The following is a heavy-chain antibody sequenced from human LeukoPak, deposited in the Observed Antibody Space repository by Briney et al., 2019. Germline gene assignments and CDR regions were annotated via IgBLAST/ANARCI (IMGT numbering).Heavy chain of an antibody. V-gene: IGHV4-38-2*02. CDR2: INHSGST. D-gene: IGHD5-12*01. CDR1: GYSISSGYD. CDR3: ARGPRGYSGYGLLRFDY. J-gene: IGHJ4*02. Sequence: SETLSLTCTVSGYSISSGYDWGWMRQAPGKGLEWIGEINHSGSTNYNPSLKSRVTISVDTSKNQFSLKLSSVTAADTAVYYCARGPRGYSGYGLLRFDYWGQGTLVSVSS.